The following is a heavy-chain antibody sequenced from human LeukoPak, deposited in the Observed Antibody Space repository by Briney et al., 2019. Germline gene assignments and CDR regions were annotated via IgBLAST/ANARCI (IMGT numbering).Heavy chain of an antibody. Sequence: PSETLSLTCSVSGDSISTSSYYWGWIRQPPGKGLEWIGTIYYSGSTYYNPSLTSRVTISVDTSKNQFSLKLSSVTAADTAVYYCARHKDYYYSYMDVWGKGTTATISS. J-gene: IGHJ6*03. CDR1: GDSISTSSYY. CDR3: ARHKDYYYSYMDV. V-gene: IGHV4-39*01. CDR2: IYYSGST.